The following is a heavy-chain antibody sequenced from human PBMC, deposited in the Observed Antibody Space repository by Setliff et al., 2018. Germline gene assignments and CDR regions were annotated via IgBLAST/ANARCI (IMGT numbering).Heavy chain of an antibody. CDR1: GYTFTGYY. D-gene: IGHD3-16*01. Sequence: ASVKVSCKASGYTFTGYYMHWVRQAPGQGLEWMGWINPNSGGTNYAQKFQGRITMTSDTSTSTVNMEVSSLRSEDTAVYYCAIGPMMDYMDVWGKGTTVTVSS. CDR2: INPNSGGT. V-gene: IGHV1-2*02. J-gene: IGHJ6*03. CDR3: AIGPMMDYMDV.